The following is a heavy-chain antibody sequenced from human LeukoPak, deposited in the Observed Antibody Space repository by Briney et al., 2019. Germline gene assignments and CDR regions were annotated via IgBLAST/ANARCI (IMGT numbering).Heavy chain of an antibody. CDR1: VGTFSSYA. V-gene: IGHV1-69*06. J-gene: IGHJ5*02. CDR2: IIPIFGTA. Sequence: SSVKVSCKASVGTFSSYAISWVRQAAGQGLEWMGGIIPIFGTANYAQKFQGRVTITADNSTSTAYMELSSLRSEDTDVYYCARVHYYGWGSYYNGVPTFDPWGQGTLVTVSS. CDR3: ARVHYYGWGSYYNGVPTFDP. D-gene: IGHD3-10*01.